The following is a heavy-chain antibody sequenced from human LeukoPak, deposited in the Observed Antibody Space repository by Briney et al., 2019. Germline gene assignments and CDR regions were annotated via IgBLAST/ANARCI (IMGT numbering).Heavy chain of an antibody. D-gene: IGHD3-3*01. CDR1: GFTVSSNY. J-gene: IGHJ4*02. CDR3: ARGVRYYDXXXXXXXTYYFDY. CDR2: IYSGGST. V-gene: IGHV3-66*01. Sequence: GGSLRLSCAASGFTVSSNYMGWVRQAPGKGLERVSVIYSGGSTYYADSVKGRFTISRDNSRNTLYLQMNSLRAEDTAVYYCARGVRYYDXXXXXXXTYYFDYWGQGT.